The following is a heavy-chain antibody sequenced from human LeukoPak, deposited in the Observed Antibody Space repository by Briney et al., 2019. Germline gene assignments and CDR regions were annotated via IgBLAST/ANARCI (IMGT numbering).Heavy chain of an antibody. CDR1: GFTFSDYY. D-gene: IGHD3-22*01. J-gene: IGHJ4*02. V-gene: IGHV3-11*01. CDR2: TSSSGSTI. CDR3: ARRGYYDSSGYLG. Sequence: PGGSLRLSCAASGFTFSDYYMSWIRHAPGEGLEWVSYTSSSGSTIYYADSVKGRFTISRDNAKNSLYLQMNSLRAEDTAVYYCARRGYYDSSGYLGWGQGTLVPVSS.